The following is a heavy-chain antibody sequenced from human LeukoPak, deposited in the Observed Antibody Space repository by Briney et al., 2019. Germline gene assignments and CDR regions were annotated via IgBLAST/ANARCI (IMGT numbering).Heavy chain of an antibody. CDR1: GFSLSTSGMC. Sequence: QTLSLTFTFSGFSLSTSGMCVSWIRQPPGKALEWLARIDWDYDKYYSTSLKTRLTISKDTSKNQVVLTMTNMDTVDTATYYCARQYSSDWYWNYWGQGTLVTVSS. CDR2: IDWDYDK. D-gene: IGHD6-13*01. CDR3: ARQYSSDWYWNY. J-gene: IGHJ4*02. V-gene: IGHV2-70*11.